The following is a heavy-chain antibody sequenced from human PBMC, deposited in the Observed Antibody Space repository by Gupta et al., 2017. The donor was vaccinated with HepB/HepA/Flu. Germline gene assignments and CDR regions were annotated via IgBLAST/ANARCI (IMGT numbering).Heavy chain of an antibody. V-gene: IGHV3-9*03. D-gene: IGHD5-12*01. CDR2: ISWNSGSI. J-gene: IGHJ4*02. CDR3: AKGTGWVATGAIFDY. CDR1: GFTFDDYA. Sequence: EVQLVESGGGLVQPGRSLRLSCAASGFTFDDYAMHWVRQAPGKGLEWVSGISWNSGSIGYADSVKGRFTISRENAKNSLYLKMNSLRAEDMALYYCAKGTGWVATGAIFDYWGQGTLVTVS.